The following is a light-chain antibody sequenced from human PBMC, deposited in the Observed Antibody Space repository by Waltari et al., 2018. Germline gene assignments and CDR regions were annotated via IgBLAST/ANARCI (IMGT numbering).Light chain of an antibody. Sequence: AIRITQSPSSLSASRGDRVSITCRTSQDVGSYLAWYQQTPGRAPSLLFYSASTLQSGVPSRFIGAGSRTNFTLTITCLQYDDFAAYFCQQYYTFPPTFGGGTRVEIK. J-gene: IGKJ4*01. V-gene: IGKV1-8*01. CDR3: QQYYTFPPT. CDR1: QDVGSY. CDR2: SAS.